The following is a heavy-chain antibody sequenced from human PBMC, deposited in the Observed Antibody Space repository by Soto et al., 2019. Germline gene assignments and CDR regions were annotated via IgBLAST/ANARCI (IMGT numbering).Heavy chain of an antibody. CDR1: GFTFSSYW. J-gene: IGHJ3*02. CDR3: ARASRFLEWWQFDAFDI. Sequence: GGSLRLSCAASGFTFSSYWMSWVRQAPGKGLEWVANIKQDGSEKYYVDSVKGRFTISRDNAKNSLYLQMNSLRAEDTAVYYCARASRFLEWWQFDAFDIRGQGTMVTVS. CDR2: IKQDGSEK. V-gene: IGHV3-7*01. D-gene: IGHD3-3*01.